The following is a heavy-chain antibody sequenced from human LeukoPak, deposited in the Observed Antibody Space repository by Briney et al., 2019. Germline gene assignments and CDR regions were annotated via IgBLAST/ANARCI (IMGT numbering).Heavy chain of an antibody. CDR3: ARSDTDILTGYPHAFDI. CDR2: INPSGGST. V-gene: IGHV1-46*01. J-gene: IGHJ3*02. D-gene: IGHD3-9*01. CDR1: GYTFTGYY. Sequence: ASVKVSCKASGYTFTGYYMHWVRQAPGQGLEWMGIINPSGGSTSYAQKFQGRVTMTRDTSASTVYMELSSLRSEDTAVYYCARSDTDILTGYPHAFDIWGQGTMVTVSS.